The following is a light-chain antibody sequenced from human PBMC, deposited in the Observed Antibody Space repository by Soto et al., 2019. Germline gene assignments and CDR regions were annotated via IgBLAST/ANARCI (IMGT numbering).Light chain of an antibody. V-gene: IGKV1-5*01. CDR3: LQYDSFRT. CDR2: DAS. J-gene: IGKJ1*01. Sequence: DIQMTQSPSTLSASVGDRVTLTCRASQSIASWLAWYQQKPGKAPELLIYDASTLKSGVPSRFSGGGSGTEFTLTISSLQPDDFATYYCLQYDSFRTFGQGTKVDIK. CDR1: QSIASW.